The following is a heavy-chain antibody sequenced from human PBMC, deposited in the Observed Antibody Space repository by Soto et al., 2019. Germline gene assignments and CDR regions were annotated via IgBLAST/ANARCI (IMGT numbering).Heavy chain of an antibody. Sequence: QVQLVESGGGVVQPGRSLRLSCAASGFTFSSYAMHWVRQAPGKGLEWVAVISYDGSNKYYADSVKGRFTISRDNSKNTLYLQMNSLRAEDTAVYYCARDISSGWYEDYYYYGMDVW. CDR1: GFTFSSYA. CDR3: ARDISSGWYEDYYYYGMDV. V-gene: IGHV3-30-3*01. CDR2: ISYDGSNK. D-gene: IGHD6-19*01. J-gene: IGHJ6*01.